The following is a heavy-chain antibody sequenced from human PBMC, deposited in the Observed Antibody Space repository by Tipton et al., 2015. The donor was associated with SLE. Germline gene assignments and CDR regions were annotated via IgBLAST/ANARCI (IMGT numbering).Heavy chain of an antibody. CDR1: GGSFSGYY. J-gene: IGHJ4*02. CDR3: ARSPPPGGTNPYYFDY. D-gene: IGHD1-14*01. V-gene: IGHV4-34*01. Sequence: TLSLTCAVYGGSFSGYYWSWIRQPPGKGLEWIGEINHSGSTNYNPSLKSRVTISVDTSKNQFSLKLGSVTAADTAVYYCARSPPPGGTNPYYFDYWGQGTLVTVSS. CDR2: INHSGST.